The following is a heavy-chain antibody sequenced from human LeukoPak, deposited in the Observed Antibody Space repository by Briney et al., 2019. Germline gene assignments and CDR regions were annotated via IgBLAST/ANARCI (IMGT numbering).Heavy chain of an antibody. V-gene: IGHV3-74*01. D-gene: IGHD3-22*01. CDR2: INGDVSST. CDR1: GFTFSSYW. J-gene: IGHJ4*02. Sequence: GGSLRLSCAASGFTFSSYWMHWVRQAPGKGLVWVSRINGDVSSTHYADSVKGRFTISRDNAKDTLSLQMNSLRAEDTAVYYCARGYYDSSGYYVPFDYWGQGTLVTVSS. CDR3: ARGYYDSSGYYVPFDY.